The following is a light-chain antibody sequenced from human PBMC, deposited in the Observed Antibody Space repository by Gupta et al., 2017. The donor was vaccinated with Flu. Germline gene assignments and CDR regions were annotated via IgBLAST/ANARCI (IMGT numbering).Light chain of an antibody. J-gene: IGKJ5*01. V-gene: IGKV3-15*01. Sequence: EIVMTQSPATLSVSPGERATLSCRASQSVSSNLAWYQQKPGQAPRLLIYGASTRATGIPARFSGSGSGTEFTLTISSLQSEDFVVYYCQQYSNWPPTTFGQGTRLEIK. CDR2: GAS. CDR3: QQYSNWPPTT. CDR1: QSVSSN.